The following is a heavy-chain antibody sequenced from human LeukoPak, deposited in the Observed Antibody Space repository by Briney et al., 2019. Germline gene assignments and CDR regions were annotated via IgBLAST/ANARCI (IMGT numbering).Heavy chain of an antibody. CDR3: AKVLSSSWGYFDS. D-gene: IGHD6-13*01. J-gene: IGHJ4*02. CDR2: ISWNSGSI. CDR1: GFTFDDYA. V-gene: IGHV3-9*01. Sequence: PGRSLRLSCAASGFTFDDYAMHWVRQGPGKGLEWVSGISWNSGSIGYADSVKGRFTISRDNAKNSLYLQMNSLRAEDTAVYNCAKVLSSSWGYFDSWGQGTLVTVSS.